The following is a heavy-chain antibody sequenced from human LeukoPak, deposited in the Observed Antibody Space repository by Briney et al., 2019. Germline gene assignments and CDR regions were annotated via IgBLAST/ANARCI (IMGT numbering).Heavy chain of an antibody. CDR1: GYTFTNYW. D-gene: IGHD3-22*01. V-gene: IGHV5-51*01. Sequence: NTGESLKISCTASGYTFTNYWIAWVRQMPGKGLEWMGIIYPGDSDTRNSPSFQGQVTISADKSISTAYLQWSSLKASDTAMYYCARHRTYYYDSSKPTGYYYYMDVWGKGTTVTISS. J-gene: IGHJ6*03. CDR2: IYPGDSDT. CDR3: ARHRTYYYDSSKPTGYYYYMDV.